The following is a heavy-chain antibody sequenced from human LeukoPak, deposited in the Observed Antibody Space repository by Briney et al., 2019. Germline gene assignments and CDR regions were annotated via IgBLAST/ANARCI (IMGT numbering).Heavy chain of an antibody. J-gene: IGHJ4*02. CDR2: IYYSGST. D-gene: IGHD6-19*01. CDR1: GGSISSYY. V-gene: IGHV4-59*08. CDR3: ARLLKRSSGCYFDY. Sequence: PSETLSLTCSVSGGSISSYYWSWIRQPPGKGLEWIGYIYYSGSTNYNPSLKSRVTMSVDTSKNQFSLKLTSVTAADTAVYYCARLLKRSSGCYFDYWGQGTLVTVSS.